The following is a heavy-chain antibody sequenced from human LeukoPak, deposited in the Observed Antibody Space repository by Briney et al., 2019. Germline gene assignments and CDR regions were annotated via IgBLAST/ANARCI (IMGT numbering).Heavy chain of an antibody. J-gene: IGHJ4*02. V-gene: IGHV3-7*02. Sequence: PGGSLRLSCAASGFTFSSYWMSWVRQAPGKGLEWVANINQDGSQKYYVDSVKGRFTISRDNAKNTLYLQMNSLRAEDTAVYYCARVVDTHFDYWGQGTLVTVSS. CDR3: ARVVDTHFDY. D-gene: IGHD5-18*01. CDR1: GFTFSSYW. CDR2: INQDGSQK.